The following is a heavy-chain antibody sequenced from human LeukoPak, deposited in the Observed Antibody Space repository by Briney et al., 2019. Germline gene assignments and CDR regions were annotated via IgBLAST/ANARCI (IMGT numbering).Heavy chain of an antibody. V-gene: IGHV1-8*01. J-gene: IGHJ1*01. CDR3: ARGYDYLYAEYFQH. CDR1: GYTFTSYG. D-gene: IGHD4-11*01. CDR2: MNPNSGNT. Sequence: ASVKVSCKASGYTFTSYGISWVRQATGQGLEWMGWMNPNSGNTGYAQKFQGRVTMTRNTSIGTAYMELSSLRSEDTAVYYCARGYDYLYAEYFQHWGQGTLVTVSS.